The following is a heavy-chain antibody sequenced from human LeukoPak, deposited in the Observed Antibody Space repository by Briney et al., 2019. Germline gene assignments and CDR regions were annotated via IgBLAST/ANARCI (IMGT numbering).Heavy chain of an antibody. V-gene: IGHV1-18*04. J-gene: IGHJ5*02. CDR3: ARDGGFCSSGSCQYWFDP. CDR1: GYTFTSYY. D-gene: IGHD2-15*01. Sequence: GASVKVSCKASGYTFTSYYMHWVRQAPGQGLEWMGWISGYNGDTKYVQKLQGRVTIITDTSTSTVYMELRSLRSDDTAVYYCARDGGFCSSGSCQYWFDPWGQGTLVTVSS. CDR2: ISGYNGDT.